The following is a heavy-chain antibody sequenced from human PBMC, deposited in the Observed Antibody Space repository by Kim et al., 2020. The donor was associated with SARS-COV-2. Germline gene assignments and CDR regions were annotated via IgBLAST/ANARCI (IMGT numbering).Heavy chain of an antibody. CDR1: GFTFSSYG. Sequence: GGSLRLSCAASGFTFSSYGMSWVRQAPGKGLEWVSGITNNAAITYYADSVKGRFTISRDSSKNTLYLQMNSLRAEDTAVYYCAKNTWSGWGGSDYWGQGTLVTVSS. CDR3: AKNTWSGWGGSDY. V-gene: IGHV3-23*01. CDR2: ITNNAAIT. D-gene: IGHD3-16*01. J-gene: IGHJ4*02.